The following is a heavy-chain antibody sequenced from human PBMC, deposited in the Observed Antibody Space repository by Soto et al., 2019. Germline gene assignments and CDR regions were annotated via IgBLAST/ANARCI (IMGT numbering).Heavy chain of an antibody. CDR2: IDYSGSP. CDR1: GLSMSSGGSR. Sequence: QVQLQESGPGLVTPSQTLSLTCTVSGLSMSSGGSRWNCIRQHPGKALEWIGNIDYSGSPYYNPSLKSRVTLSVDTSKNQCSLELNSLTAADTAVYYCARASVQYCSGYYILAYWGQGSLVTVSP. J-gene: IGHJ4*02. V-gene: IGHV4-31*03. CDR3: ARASVQYCSGYYILAY. D-gene: IGHD3-3*01.